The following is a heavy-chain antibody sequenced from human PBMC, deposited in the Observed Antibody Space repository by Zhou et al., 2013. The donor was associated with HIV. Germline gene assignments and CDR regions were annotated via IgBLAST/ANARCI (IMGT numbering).Heavy chain of an antibody. D-gene: IGHD3-10*01. CDR1: GYTFSGYY. J-gene: IGHJ5*02. Sequence: QVQLVQSGAEVKKPGASVKVSCKASGYTFSGYYMHWVRQATGQGLEWMGWMNPNSGNTGYAKKFQGRVTITWNTSISTGYMALSSLRSEDTAVYYCARHGSGSYYKHWFDPWGQGTLVTVSS. CDR2: MNPNSGNT. V-gene: IGHV1-8*03. CDR3: ARHGSGSYYKHWFDP.